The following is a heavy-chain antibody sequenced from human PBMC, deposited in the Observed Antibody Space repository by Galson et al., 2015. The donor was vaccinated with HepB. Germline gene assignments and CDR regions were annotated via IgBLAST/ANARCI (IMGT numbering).Heavy chain of an antibody. V-gene: IGHV1-2*02. J-gene: IGHJ5*02. Sequence: SVKVSCKASGYTFTGYYIHWARQAPGQGLEWMGWINPNTGGTNYAQNFQGRVTMTRDTSISTAYMELSRLRSDDTAVYYCAREGYGSGPQDNWFDPWGQGTLVTVSS. CDR3: AREGYGSGPQDNWFDP. CDR2: INPNTGGT. D-gene: IGHD3-10*01. CDR1: GYTFTGYY.